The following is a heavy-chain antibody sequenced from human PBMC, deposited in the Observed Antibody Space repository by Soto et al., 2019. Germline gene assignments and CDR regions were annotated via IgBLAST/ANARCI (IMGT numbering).Heavy chain of an antibody. CDR3: SRPTGRLYYYYGMDV. V-gene: IGHV3-48*03. Sequence: LRLSCAASGFTCSSYEMNWVRDAPGKGLEWVSYISSSGSTIYYADSVKGRFTISRDNAKNSLYLQMNSLRAEDTAVYYCSRPTGRLYYYYGMDVWAEGTTVTLS. CDR2: ISSSGSTI. CDR1: GFTCSSYE. J-gene: IGHJ6*02.